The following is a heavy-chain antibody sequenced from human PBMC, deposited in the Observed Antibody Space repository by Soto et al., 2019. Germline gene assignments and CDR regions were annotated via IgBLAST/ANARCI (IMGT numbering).Heavy chain of an antibody. D-gene: IGHD6-19*01. CDR1: GGSISSSNW. J-gene: IGHJ4*02. CDR2: IYHGGST. CDR3: ARARIAVADPADVDC. V-gene: IGHV4-4*02. Sequence: QVQLQESGPGLVKPSGTLSLTCAVSGGSISSSNWWSWVLQPPGKGLDWIGEIYHGGSTEYNPSLKSLVTISVEKSKNQFSLKLTSVTAADTAVYYCARARIAVADPADVDCWGQGILVTVSS.